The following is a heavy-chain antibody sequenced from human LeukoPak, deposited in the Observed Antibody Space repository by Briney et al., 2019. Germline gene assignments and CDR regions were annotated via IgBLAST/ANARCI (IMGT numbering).Heavy chain of an antibody. CDR2: ISGSGGST. J-gene: IGHJ4*02. Sequence: PGGSLRLSCAASGFTFSSYAMSWVRQAPGKGLEWVSGISGSGGSTYYADSLKGRFTISRDNSKNTLYLQMNSLRAEDTAVYYCAKDRGSSTSCLYYWGQGTLVTVSS. D-gene: IGHD2-2*01. CDR1: GFTFSSYA. V-gene: IGHV3-23*01. CDR3: AKDRGSSTSCLYY.